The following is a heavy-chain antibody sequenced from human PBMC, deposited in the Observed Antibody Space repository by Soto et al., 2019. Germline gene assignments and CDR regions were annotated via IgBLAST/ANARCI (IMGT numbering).Heavy chain of an antibody. CDR3: AKDGYNYYFDY. Sequence: GGSLRLSCAASGFTFSSYGMHWVRQAPGKGLEWVAVISYDGSNKYYADSVKGRFTISRDNSKNTLYLQMNSLRAEDTAVYYCAKDGYNYYFDYWGQGTLVTVSS. V-gene: IGHV3-30*18. J-gene: IGHJ4*02. CDR1: GFTFSSYG. D-gene: IGHD1-1*01. CDR2: ISYDGSNK.